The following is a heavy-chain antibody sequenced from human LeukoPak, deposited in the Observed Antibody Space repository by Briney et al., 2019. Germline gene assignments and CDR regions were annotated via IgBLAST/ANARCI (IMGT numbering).Heavy chain of an antibody. CDR1: GFTVSSSY. CDR2: IYSGGYT. D-gene: IGHD5-12*01. J-gene: IGHJ6*03. Sequence: PGGSLRLSCAASGFTVSSSYMSWVRLAPGKGLEWVSVIYSGGYTYYADSVKGRFTISRDNSKNTLYLLMNNLRGEDTAVYYCARTTEGYAGGPGYSYYYYMDVWGKGTTVTISS. CDR3: ARTTEGYAGGPGYSYYYYMDV. V-gene: IGHV3-53*01.